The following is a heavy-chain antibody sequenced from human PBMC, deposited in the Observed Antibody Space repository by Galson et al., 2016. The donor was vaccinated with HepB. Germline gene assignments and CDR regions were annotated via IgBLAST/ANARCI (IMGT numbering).Heavy chain of an antibody. V-gene: IGHV4-61*02. Sequence: TLSLTCTVSGGSVSSGDYYWSWLRQTAGKGLEWIGRIYTSGTTDYNPSLKSRVTISVDRPKNDLSLTLSSVTAADTAVYNCARYNVRPTSNRLHDGFDIWGPGTMVTVSS. CDR3: ARYNVRPTSNRLHDGFDI. CDR1: GGSVSSGDYY. D-gene: IGHD5-24*01. J-gene: IGHJ3*02. CDR2: IYTSGTT.